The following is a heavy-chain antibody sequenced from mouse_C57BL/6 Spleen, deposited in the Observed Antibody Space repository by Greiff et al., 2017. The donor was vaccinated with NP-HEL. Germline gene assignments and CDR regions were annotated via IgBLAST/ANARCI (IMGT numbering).Heavy chain of an antibody. CDR3: ARETTIFAWFAY. J-gene: IGHJ3*01. Sequence: QVHVKQSGAELAKPGASVKLSCKASGYTFTSYRMHWVKQRPGQGLEWIGYINPSSGYTKYNQKFKDKATLTADKSSSTAYMQLSSLTYEDSAVYYCARETTIFAWFAYWGQGTLVTVSA. V-gene: IGHV1-7*01. CDR1: GYTFTSYR. CDR2: INPSSGYT.